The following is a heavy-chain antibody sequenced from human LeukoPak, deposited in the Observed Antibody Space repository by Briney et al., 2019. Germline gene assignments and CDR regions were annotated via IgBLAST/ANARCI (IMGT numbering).Heavy chain of an antibody. D-gene: IGHD1-26*01. CDR3: ASLRERSYYARGFDY. CDR2: IYYSGST. CDR1: GGSISSYY. Sequence: SETLSLTCTVSGGSISSYYWSWIRQPPGRGLEWIGYIYYSGSTNYNPSLKSRVTISVDTSKNQFSLKLSSVTAADTAVYYCASLRERSYYARGFDYWGQGTLVTVSS. V-gene: IGHV4-59*08. J-gene: IGHJ4*02.